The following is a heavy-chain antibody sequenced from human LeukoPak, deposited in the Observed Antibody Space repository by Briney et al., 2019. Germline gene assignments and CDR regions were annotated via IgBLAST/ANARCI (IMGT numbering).Heavy chain of an antibody. CDR3: ARLSAYYYDRTPTKYYFDY. CDR1: GGSISSYY. CDR2: IYYSGST. Sequence: SETLSLTCTVSGGSISSYYWSWIRQPPGKGLEWIGYIYYSGSTNYNPSLKSRVTISVDTSKNQFSLKLSSVTAADTAVYYCARLSAYYYDRTPTKYYFDYWGQGTLVTVSS. D-gene: IGHD3-22*01. J-gene: IGHJ4*02. V-gene: IGHV4-59*08.